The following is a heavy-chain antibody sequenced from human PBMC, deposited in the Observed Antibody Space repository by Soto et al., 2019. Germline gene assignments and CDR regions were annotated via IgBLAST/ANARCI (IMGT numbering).Heavy chain of an antibody. J-gene: IGHJ6*03. V-gene: IGHV3-21*01. CDR1: GFTFSSYS. Sequence: GGSLRLSCAASGFTFSSYSMNWVRQAPGKGLEWVSSISRSSGYIYYAASVKGGFTISRDNAKNSLYLQMNSLRAEDTAVYYCARDTDPNLNSSSSGYYYYYYYMDVWGKGTTVTVSS. D-gene: IGHD6-6*01. CDR2: ISRSSGYI. CDR3: ARDTDPNLNSSSSGYYYYYYYMDV.